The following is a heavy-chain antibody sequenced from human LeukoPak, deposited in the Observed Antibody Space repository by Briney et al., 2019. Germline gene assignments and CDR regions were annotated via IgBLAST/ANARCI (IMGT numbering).Heavy chain of an antibody. CDR1: GFTVSTNY. CDR2: ISTDETT. V-gene: IGHV3-53*01. CDR3: ATDGYNYLEH. D-gene: IGHD5-24*01. J-gene: IGHJ4*02. Sequence: GALRLSCAASGFTVSTNYMSWVHQAPGKGLEWVSLISTDETTYSADSVRGRFTISRDNSRNTLFLQMDRLRPEDTAVYYCATDGYNYLEHWGQGTLVIVSS.